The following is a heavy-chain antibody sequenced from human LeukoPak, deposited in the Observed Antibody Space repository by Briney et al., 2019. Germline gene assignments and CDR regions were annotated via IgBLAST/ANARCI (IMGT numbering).Heavy chain of an antibody. CDR2: ISYDGSDN. CDR1: GFTFSNYA. CDR3: AKDRDPNWNYGYYFDY. V-gene: IGHV3-30*04. J-gene: IGHJ4*02. D-gene: IGHD1-7*01. Sequence: GGSLRLSCVASGFTFSNYAIHWVRQAPGKGLEWVAVISYDGSDNYYADSVKGRFTISRDNSKNTLYLQMNSLRAEDTAVYYCAKDRDPNWNYGYYFDYWGQGTLVTVSS.